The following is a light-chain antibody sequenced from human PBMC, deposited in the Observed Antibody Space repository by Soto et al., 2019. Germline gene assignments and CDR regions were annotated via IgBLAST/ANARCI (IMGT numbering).Light chain of an antibody. V-gene: IGKV1-5*03. J-gene: IGKJ1*01. CDR1: QTISSW. CDR3: LQYSSHSWT. Sequence: RRTQSPSTLSGSVVDRVTITCRASQTISSWLAWYQQKPGKAPKLLIYKASTLKSGVPSRFSGSGSGTEFTLTISRLQPDEVATYYCLQYSSHSWTFGQGTKVDI. CDR2: KAS.